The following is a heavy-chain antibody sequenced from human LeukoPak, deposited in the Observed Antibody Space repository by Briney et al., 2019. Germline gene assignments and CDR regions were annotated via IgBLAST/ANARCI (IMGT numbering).Heavy chain of an antibody. J-gene: IGHJ4*02. D-gene: IGHD2-21*02. CDR1: GFTFSSYG. CDR2: ISGSGGST. CDR3: AKFVGDRRDPYDY. V-gene: IGHV3-23*01. Sequence: GGTLRLSCAASGFTFSSYGMSWVRQAPGKGLEWVSAISGSGGSTYYADCVKGRFTISRDNAKNSLYLQMNSLRAEDTALYYCAKFVGDRRDPYDYWGQGTLVTVSS.